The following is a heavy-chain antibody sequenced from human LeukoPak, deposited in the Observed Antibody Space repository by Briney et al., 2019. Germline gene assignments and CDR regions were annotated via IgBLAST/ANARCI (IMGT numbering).Heavy chain of an antibody. CDR3: ARGGWRLDS. CDR2: VYTSGTT. Sequence: PSETLFLTCTVSGGSISSYYWSWIRQPAGKGLEWIGRVYTSGTTNYNPSLKSRVTMSIDTSKNQFSLNLSSVTAADTAVYYCARGGWRLDSWGQGTLVTVPS. J-gene: IGHJ4*02. V-gene: IGHV4-4*07. CDR1: GGSISSYY.